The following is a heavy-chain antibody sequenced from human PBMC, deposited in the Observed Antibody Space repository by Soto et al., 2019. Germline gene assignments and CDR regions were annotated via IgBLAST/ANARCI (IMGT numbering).Heavy chain of an antibody. D-gene: IGHD2-2*01. Sequence: GGSLRLSCAASGFTFSSYAMSWVRQAPGKGLEWVSAISGSGGSTYYADSVKGRFTISRDNSKNTLYLQMNSLRAEDTAVYYCAKVVPAATYYYYYYMDVWGKGTTVTVSS. V-gene: IGHV3-23*01. J-gene: IGHJ6*03. CDR2: ISGSGGST. CDR3: AKVVPAATYYYYYYMDV. CDR1: GFTFSSYA.